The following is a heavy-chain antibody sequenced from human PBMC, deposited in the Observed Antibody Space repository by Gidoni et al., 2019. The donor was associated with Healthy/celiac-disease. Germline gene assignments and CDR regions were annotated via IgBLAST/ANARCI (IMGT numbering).Heavy chain of an antibody. CDR1: GFTVSSNY. V-gene: IGHV3-66*01. Sequence: EVQLVESGGGLVQPGGSLRLSCAASGFTVSSNYMSWVRQAPGKGMEWVSVIYSGGSTYYADSVKGRFPISRDNSKNTLYLQMNSLRAEDTAVYYCARGGIVVVPAAASGYMDVWGKGTTVTVSS. D-gene: IGHD2-2*01. J-gene: IGHJ6*03. CDR2: IYSGGST. CDR3: ARGGIVVVPAAASGYMDV.